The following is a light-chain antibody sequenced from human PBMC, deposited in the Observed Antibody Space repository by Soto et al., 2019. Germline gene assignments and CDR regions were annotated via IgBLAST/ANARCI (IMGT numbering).Light chain of an antibody. J-gene: IGLJ3*02. CDR3: SSYAGTFWV. V-gene: IGLV2-8*01. CDR1: SSDVAAYNY. Sequence: QSVLTQPPSASGSPGQSVAISCTGSSSDVAAYNYVSWYQRYPGKAPKLIIYEVTKRPSGVPDRFSGSKSGDTASLTVSGLQAEDEAEYYCSSYAGTFWVFGGGTKVTVL. CDR2: EVT.